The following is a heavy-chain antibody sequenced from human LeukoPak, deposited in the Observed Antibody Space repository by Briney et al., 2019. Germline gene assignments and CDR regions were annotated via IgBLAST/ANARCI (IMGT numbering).Heavy chain of an antibody. D-gene: IGHD4-11*01. J-gene: IGHJ4*02. Sequence: SETLSLTCTVCGGSISSSNYYWDWIRQPPGKGLEWIGSSYYSGSTYYNPSLNSRVTISVDTSNNQFSLKLSSVTAADTAVYYCARHADYKGEDYWGQGTLVTVSS. CDR2: SYYSGST. CDR3: ARHADYKGEDY. CDR1: GGSISSSNYY. V-gene: IGHV4-39*01.